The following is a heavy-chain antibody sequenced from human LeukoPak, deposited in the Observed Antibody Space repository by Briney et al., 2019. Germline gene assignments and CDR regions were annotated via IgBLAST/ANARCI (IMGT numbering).Heavy chain of an antibody. CDR3: ARSWRWLVGRGYFDY. J-gene: IGHJ4*02. V-gene: IGHV4-34*01. CDR1: GGSFSGYY. CDR2: INHSGST. D-gene: IGHD6-6*01. Sequence: SETLSLTCAVYGGSFSGYYWSWIRQPPGKGLEWIGEINHSGSTNYNPSLKSRVTISVDTSKNQFSLKLSSVTAADTAVYYCARSWRWLVGRGYFDYWGQGTLVTVSS.